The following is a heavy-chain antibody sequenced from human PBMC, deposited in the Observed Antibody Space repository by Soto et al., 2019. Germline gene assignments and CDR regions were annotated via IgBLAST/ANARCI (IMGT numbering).Heavy chain of an antibody. D-gene: IGHD4-17*01. J-gene: IGHJ6*02. Sequence: SETLSLTCAVYGGSFSGYYWSWIRQPPGKGLEWIGEINHSGSTNYNPSLKSRVTISVDTSKNQFSLKLSSVTAADTAVYYCERDGTTAVTGSYYYYGMDVWGQGTTVTVSS. CDR1: GGSFSGYY. V-gene: IGHV4-34*01. CDR3: ERDGTTAVTGSYYYYGMDV. CDR2: INHSGST.